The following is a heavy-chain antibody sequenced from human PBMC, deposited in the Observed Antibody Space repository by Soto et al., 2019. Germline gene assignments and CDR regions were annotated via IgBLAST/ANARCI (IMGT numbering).Heavy chain of an antibody. Sequence: VASVKVSCKASGYTFANYFMHWVRQAPGQGLEWMGIIKPGGGTADYTQKFQDRVTMTSDTSTSTVYMELSSLRSEDTAVYYCAREYPSTYYFDPWGQGTLVTVSS. CDR2: IKPGGGTA. D-gene: IGHD3-22*01. CDR1: GYTFANYF. CDR3: AREYPSTYYFDP. J-gene: IGHJ5*02. V-gene: IGHV1-46*01.